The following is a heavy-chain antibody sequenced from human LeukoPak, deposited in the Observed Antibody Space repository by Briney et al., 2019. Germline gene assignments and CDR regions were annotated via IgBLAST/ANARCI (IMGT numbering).Heavy chain of an antibody. Sequence: XMXWVRXXXXXGXXWXXRIKSKTDGGTTDYAAPVKGRFTISRDDSKNTLYLQMNSLKTEDTAVYYCTTLRGYSYGTDYWGQGTLVTVSS. CDR2: IKSKTDGGTT. CDR1: X. J-gene: IGHJ4*02. V-gene: IGHV3-15*01. CDR3: TTLRGYSYGTDY. D-gene: IGHD5-18*01.